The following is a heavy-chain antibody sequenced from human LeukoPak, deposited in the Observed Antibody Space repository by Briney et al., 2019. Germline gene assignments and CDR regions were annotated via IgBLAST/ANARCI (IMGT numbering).Heavy chain of an antibody. V-gene: IGHV1-24*01. CDR1: GYALTELS. J-gene: IGHJ5*02. D-gene: IGHD2-2*01. CDR3: ATVGRVVPAAMRAGNWFDP. CDR2: FDPEDGET. Sequence: ASVKVSCKVSGYALTELSMHWVRQAPGKGLEWMGGFDPEDGETIYAQKFQGRVTMTEDTSTDTAYMELSSLRSEDTAVYYCATVGRVVPAAMRAGNWFDPWGRGTLVTVSS.